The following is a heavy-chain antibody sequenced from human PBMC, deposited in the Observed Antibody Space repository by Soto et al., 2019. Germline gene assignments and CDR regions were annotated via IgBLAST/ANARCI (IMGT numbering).Heavy chain of an antibody. CDR3: ARLRDCSGGSCSLEPFDY. CDR2: VYPADSDT. CDR1: GYRFTTYW. J-gene: IGHJ4*02. Sequence: PGESLKISCKGSGYRFTTYWIAWVRQMPGKGLEWMGSVYPADSDTRYSPSFQGQATISADKSISTAYLQWSSLKASDTSIYYCARLRDCSGGSCSLEPFDYWGQGTLVTSPQ. D-gene: IGHD2-15*01. V-gene: IGHV5-51*01.